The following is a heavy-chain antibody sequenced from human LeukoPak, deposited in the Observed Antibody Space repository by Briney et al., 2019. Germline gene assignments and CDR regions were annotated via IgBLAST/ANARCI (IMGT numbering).Heavy chain of an antibody. CDR2: IYSGGST. CDR3: AAITIFGVGYFDY. J-gene: IGHJ4*02. V-gene: IGHV3-53*01. CDR1: GFTVSSNY. D-gene: IGHD3-3*01. Sequence: GGSLRLSCAASGFTVSSNYMSWVRQAPGKGLEWVSVIYSGGSTYYAVSVKGRFTISRDNSKNTLYLQMNSLRAEDTAVYYCAAITIFGVGYFDYWGQGTLVTVSS.